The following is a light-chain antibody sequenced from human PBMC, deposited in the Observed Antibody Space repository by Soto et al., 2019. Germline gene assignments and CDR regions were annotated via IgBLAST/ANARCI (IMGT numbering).Light chain of an antibody. CDR2: EVS. CDR3: MQGTHWPWT. J-gene: IGKJ1*01. V-gene: IGKV2-30*02. CDR1: QSLIHSDGNTY. Sequence: DVVMTQSPLSLPVTLGQPASISCRSSQSLIHSDGNTYLSWLQQRPGQSPRRLIYEVSDRDSGVPDRFTGSGSGTDFTLKISRVEAEDVGVYYCMQGTHWPWTVGKGTEVEIK.